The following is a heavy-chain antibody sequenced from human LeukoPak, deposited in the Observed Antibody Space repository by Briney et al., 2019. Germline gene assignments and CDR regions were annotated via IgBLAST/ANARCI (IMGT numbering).Heavy chain of an antibody. CDR3: ARVRDGYQGSLDY. Sequence: SETLSLTCTVSGGSISSYYWSWIRQPPGKGLEWIGYIYYSGSTYYNPSLKSRVTISVDTSKNQFSLKLSSVTAADTAVYYCARVRDGYQGSLDYWGQGTLVTVSS. V-gene: IGHV4-59*12. CDR2: IYYSGST. CDR1: GGSISSYY. J-gene: IGHJ4*02. D-gene: IGHD5-24*01.